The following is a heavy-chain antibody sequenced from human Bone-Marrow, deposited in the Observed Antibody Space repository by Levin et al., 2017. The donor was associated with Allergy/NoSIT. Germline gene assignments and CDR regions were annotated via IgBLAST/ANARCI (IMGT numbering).Heavy chain of an antibody. CDR1: GLTFSHYA. CDR2: LSGSGSGT. D-gene: IGHD6-13*01. V-gene: IGHV3-23*01. CDR3: AKAGYSTSVGYFDA. J-gene: IGHJ4*02. Sequence: GGSLRLSCEASGLTFSHYAMNWVRQAPGKGLEWVSALSGSGSGTFYADSVRGRFIISRDNSKHTLYLQMSSPRAEDTAIYYCAKAGYSTSVGYFDAWGQGTLVTVSS.